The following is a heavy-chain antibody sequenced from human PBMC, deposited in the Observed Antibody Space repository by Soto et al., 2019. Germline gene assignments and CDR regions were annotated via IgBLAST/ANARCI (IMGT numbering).Heavy chain of an antibody. V-gene: IGHV3-21*01. CDR1: GFIFNDYS. J-gene: IGHJ6*02. Sequence: PGGSLRLSCAASGFIFNDYSMDWVRQAPEKGLEWVSSISSSGTYIYYADSVKGRFAISRDNAKNVMYLQMDNLRAEETAVYYCVRAGHVYHVHYYGMDVWGQGPTVTVS. D-gene: IGHD2-2*01. CDR3: VRAGHVYHVHYYGMDV. CDR2: ISSSGTYI.